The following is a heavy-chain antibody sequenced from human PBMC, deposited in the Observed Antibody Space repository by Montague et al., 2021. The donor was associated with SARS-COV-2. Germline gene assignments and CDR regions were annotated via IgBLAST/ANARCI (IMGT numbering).Heavy chain of an antibody. D-gene: IGHD1-26*01. CDR2: TYHSGIT. Sequence: SETLSLTCTVSGGSINSYYWSRIRQSPGKGLEWIGYTYHSGITNSNPSLKSRVTISVDTSKNQFSLNLNSMTAADTAVYYCARHHFPSGTYYSVRAFAPWGQGTVVTVSS. V-gene: IGHV4-59*08. CDR1: GGSINSYY. J-gene: IGHJ3*01. CDR3: ARHHFPSGTYYSVRAFAP.